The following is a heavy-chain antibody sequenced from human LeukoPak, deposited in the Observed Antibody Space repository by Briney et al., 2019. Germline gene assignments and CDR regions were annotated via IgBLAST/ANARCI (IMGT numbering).Heavy chain of an antibody. CDR3: ARAGHPGHPMAYFDY. CDR2: IIPILGIA. J-gene: IGHJ4*02. D-gene: IGHD3-10*01. Sequence: SVKVSCKASGGTFSSYAISWVRQAPGQGLEWMGRIIPILGIANYAQRFQGRVTITADKSTSTAYMELSSLRSEDTAVYYCARAGHPGHPMAYFDYWGQGTLVTVSS. CDR1: GGTFSSYA. V-gene: IGHV1-69*04.